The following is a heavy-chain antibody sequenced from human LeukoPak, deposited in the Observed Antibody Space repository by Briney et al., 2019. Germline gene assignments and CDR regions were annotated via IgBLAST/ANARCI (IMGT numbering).Heavy chain of an antibody. CDR1: GDSISSGDYY. J-gene: IGHJ3*02. CDR3: ARGPYSYDSSGAFDI. V-gene: IGHV4-61*02. D-gene: IGHD3-22*01. CDR2: ISSSGST. Sequence: SQTLSLTCTVSGDSISSGDYYWSWIRQPAGRGLEWLGRISSSGSTNYNPSLKSRVTISVDTSKNQFSLKLSSVTAADTAVYFRARGPYSYDSSGAFDIWGQGTMVTVSS.